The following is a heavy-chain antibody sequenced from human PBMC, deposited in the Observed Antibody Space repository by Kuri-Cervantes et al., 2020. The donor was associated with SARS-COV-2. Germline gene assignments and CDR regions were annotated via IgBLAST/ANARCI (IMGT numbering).Heavy chain of an antibody. V-gene: IGHV1-2*04. J-gene: IGHJ5*02. CDR3: ARGGYCSSTSCQYNWFDP. CDR1: GYTFTSYY. Sequence: ASVKVSCKASGYTFTSYYMHWVRQAPGQGLEWMGWINPNSGGTNYAQKFQGWVTMTRDTSISTAYMELSRLRSDDTAVYYCARGGYCSSTSCQYNWFDPWGQGTLVTVSS. D-gene: IGHD2-2*01. CDR2: INPNSGGT.